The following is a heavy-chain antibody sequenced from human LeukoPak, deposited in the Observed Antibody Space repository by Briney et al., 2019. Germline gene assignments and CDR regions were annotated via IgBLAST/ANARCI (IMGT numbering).Heavy chain of an antibody. CDR3: ATKTDSTRYFDWLLSSPAIMDV. CDR2: TRSSGTKI. V-gene: IGHV3-11*01. Sequence: PGRCLRLSCVVSGFTISNNYINWILQAPGKVLEWVAHTRSSGTKIYYADSVKGRFTISRHHSTNSLCLQMNSMRVEDTAVYYCATKTDSTRYFDWLLSSPAIMDVWGKGTTVTISS. CDR1: GFTISNNY. J-gene: IGHJ6*03. D-gene: IGHD3-9*01.